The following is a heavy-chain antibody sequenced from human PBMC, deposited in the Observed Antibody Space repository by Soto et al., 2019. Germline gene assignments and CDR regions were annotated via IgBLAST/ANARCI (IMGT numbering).Heavy chain of an antibody. J-gene: IGHJ4*02. CDR2: ISGSGGST. V-gene: IGHV3-23*01. D-gene: IGHD2-2*01. CDR3: AKERGYCSSTSCYYYDY. CDR1: GFTFSSYA. Sequence: GGSLRLSCAASGFTFSSYAMSWVRQAPGKGLEWVSAISGSGGSTYYADSVKGRFTISRDNSKNTLYLQMNSLRAEDTAVYYCAKERGYCSSTSCYYYDYWGQGTLVTVSS.